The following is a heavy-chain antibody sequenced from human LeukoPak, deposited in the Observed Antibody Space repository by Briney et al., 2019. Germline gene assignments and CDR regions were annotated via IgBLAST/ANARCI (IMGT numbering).Heavy chain of an antibody. CDR2: IYNSGST. Sequence: SGTLSLTCAVSGYSISSGYWWSWVRQPPGKGLEWIAEIYNSGSTNYNPSLKSQFTISVDKSKNQFSLKLSSATAADTAVYYCALLRGLSRTDYWGQGTLVTVSS. J-gene: IGHJ4*02. CDR3: ALLRGLSRTDY. D-gene: IGHD3-10*01. CDR1: GYSISSGYW. V-gene: IGHV4-4*02.